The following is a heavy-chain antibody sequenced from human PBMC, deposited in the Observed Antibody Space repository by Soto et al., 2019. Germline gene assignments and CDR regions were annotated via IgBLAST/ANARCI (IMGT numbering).Heavy chain of an antibody. CDR3: ARGGEGYGDAPED. Sequence: QVQLVQSGAEVKKPGSSVKVSCKASGGTFSSYAISWVRQAPGQGLEWMGGIIPIFGTANYAQKFQGRVTITADDYTSTAYMELSSLRCEDTAVYYCARGGEGYGDAPEDWGQGTLVPVSS. CDR1: GGTFSSYA. V-gene: IGHV1-69*01. D-gene: IGHD4-17*01. J-gene: IGHJ4*02. CDR2: IIPIFGTA.